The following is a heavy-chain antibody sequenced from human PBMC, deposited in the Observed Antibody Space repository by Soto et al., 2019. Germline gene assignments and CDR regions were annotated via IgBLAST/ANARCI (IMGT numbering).Heavy chain of an antibody. Sequence: QVQLVQSGAEVKKPGSSVKVSCKASGGTFNNYGMGWVRQAPGQGLEWMGGIIPMIGRTNYAQKFQGRLKLTSDASRSTAYMELRRLRSDDTAVYYCASWDYDVLTGYSYDDWGQGTLVTVSS. D-gene: IGHD3-9*01. J-gene: IGHJ4*02. CDR1: GGTFNNYG. CDR2: IIPMIGRT. V-gene: IGHV1-69*01. CDR3: ASWDYDVLTGYSYDD.